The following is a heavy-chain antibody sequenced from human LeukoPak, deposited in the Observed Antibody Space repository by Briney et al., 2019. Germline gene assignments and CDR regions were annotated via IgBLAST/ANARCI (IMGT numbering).Heavy chain of an antibody. J-gene: IGHJ4*02. Sequence: PSETLSLTCAVYGGSFSGYYWSWIRQPPGKGLEWIGEINHSGSTNYNPSLKSRVTTSVDTSKNQFSLKLSSVTAADTAVYYCARGRGYSSSSFDYWGQGTLVTVSS. CDR3: ARGRGYSSSSFDY. CDR1: GGSFSGYY. CDR2: INHSGST. D-gene: IGHD6-6*01. V-gene: IGHV4-34*01.